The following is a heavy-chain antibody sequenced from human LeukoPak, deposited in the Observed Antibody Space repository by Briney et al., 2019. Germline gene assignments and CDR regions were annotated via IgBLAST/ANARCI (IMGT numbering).Heavy chain of an antibody. Sequence: PSETLSLTCTVSGGSISSYYWSWIRQPPGKGLEWMGYIYYSGSTNYNPSLKSRVTISVDTSKNQFSLKLSSVTAADTAVYYCARDLGDFSNWFDPWGQGTLVTVSS. J-gene: IGHJ5*02. CDR3: ARDLGDFSNWFDP. CDR2: IYYSGST. D-gene: IGHD3-3*01. V-gene: IGHV4-59*01. CDR1: GGSISSYY.